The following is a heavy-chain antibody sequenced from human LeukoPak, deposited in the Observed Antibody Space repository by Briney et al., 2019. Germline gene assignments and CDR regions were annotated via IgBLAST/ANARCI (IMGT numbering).Heavy chain of an antibody. CDR3: ARARITGSTRPFDY. V-gene: IGHV1-18*01. CDR2: ISAYNGNT. Sequence: GASVKVSCKASDYTFTSYGISWVRQAPGQGLEWMGWISAYNGNTNYAQKLQGRVTITTDTSTSTAYMELRSLRSDDTAVYYCARARITGSTRPFDYWGQGTLVTVSS. CDR1: DYTFTSYG. D-gene: IGHD1-20*01. J-gene: IGHJ4*02.